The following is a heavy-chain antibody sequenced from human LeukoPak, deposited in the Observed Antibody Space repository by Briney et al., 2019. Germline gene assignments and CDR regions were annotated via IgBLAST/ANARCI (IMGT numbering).Heavy chain of an antibody. CDR1: GYTFTSYG. CDR3: ARSYDFWSGYGGNWFDP. V-gene: IGHV1-18*01. Sequence: GASVRVSCKASGYTFTSYGISWVRQAPGQGLEWMGWISAYNGNANYAQKLRGRVTMTTDTSTSTAYMELRSLRSDGTAVYYCARSYDFWSGYGGNWFDPWGQGTLVTVSS. CDR2: ISAYNGNA. J-gene: IGHJ5*02. D-gene: IGHD3-3*01.